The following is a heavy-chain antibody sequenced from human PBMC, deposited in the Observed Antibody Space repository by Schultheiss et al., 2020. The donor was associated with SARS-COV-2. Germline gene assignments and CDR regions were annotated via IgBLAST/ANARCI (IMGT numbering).Heavy chain of an antibody. CDR3: ARQSRGSFDY. D-gene: IGHD2-15*01. V-gene: IGHV4-59*08. CDR2: IYHSGST. Sequence: SQTLSLTCTVSGGSISSYYWSWIRQPPGKGLEWIGYIYHSGSTYYNPSLKSRVSISVDTSKNQFSLKLTSVTAADTAVYYCARQSRGSFDYWGQGTLVTVSS. CDR1: GGSISSYY. J-gene: IGHJ4*02.